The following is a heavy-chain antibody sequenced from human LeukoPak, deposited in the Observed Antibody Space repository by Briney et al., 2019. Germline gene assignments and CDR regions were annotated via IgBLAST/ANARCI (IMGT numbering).Heavy chain of an antibody. D-gene: IGHD2-2*01. J-gene: IGHJ4*02. CDR2: IGGSGGST. Sequence: PGGSLRLSCAASGFTFSSYAMSWVRQAPGKGLEWVSAIGGSGGSTYYADSVKGRFTISRDTSKNTLYLQMNSLRAEDKAVYYCAKDPLPAAANPNYFDYWGQGTLVTVSS. CDR1: GFTFSSYA. CDR3: AKDPLPAAANPNYFDY. V-gene: IGHV3-23*01.